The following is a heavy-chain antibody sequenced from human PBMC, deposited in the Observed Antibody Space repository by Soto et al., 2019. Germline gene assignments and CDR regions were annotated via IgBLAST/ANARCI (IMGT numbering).Heavy chain of an antibody. D-gene: IGHD5-12*01. Sequence: QVQLQESGPGLVKPSQTLSLTCTVSGGSISSGDYYWSWIRQPPGKGREWIGYIYYSGSTYYKQSLKSRVTISVDTSKNQFSLKLSSVTAADTAVYYCARWLGYGPHFDYWGQGTLVTVSS. V-gene: IGHV4-30-4*01. CDR3: ARWLGYGPHFDY. CDR1: GGSISSGDYY. CDR2: IYYSGST. J-gene: IGHJ4*02.